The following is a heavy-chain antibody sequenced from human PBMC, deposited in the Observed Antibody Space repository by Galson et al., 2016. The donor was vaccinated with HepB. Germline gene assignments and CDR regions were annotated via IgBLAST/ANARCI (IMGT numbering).Heavy chain of an antibody. V-gene: IGHV3-21*05. CDR2: SNSIGSHI. D-gene: IGHD4-17*01. CDR1: GFTFSSYA. Sequence: RLSCAASGFTFSSYAMSWIRQAPGKGLEWISYSNSIGSHIDYADSVKGRFTISRDNSRNTVYLQMNSLRAEDTAVYYCARSLWTVTSPFGYWGQGILVTVSS. J-gene: IGHJ4*02. CDR3: ARSLWTVTSPFGY.